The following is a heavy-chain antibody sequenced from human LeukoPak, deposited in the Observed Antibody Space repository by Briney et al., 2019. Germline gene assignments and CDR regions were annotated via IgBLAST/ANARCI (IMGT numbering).Heavy chain of an antibody. CDR1: GFTFSSYS. CDR3: AREDFSGRPRQVGIDY. J-gene: IGHJ4*02. D-gene: IGHD1-26*01. V-gene: IGHV3-7*01. Sequence: QSGGSLRLSCAASGFTFSSYSMNWVRQAPGKGLEWVANIKQDGSEKYYVDSVKGRFTISRDNAKNSLYLQMNSLRAEDTAVYYCAREDFSGRPRQVGIDYWGQGTLVTVSS. CDR2: IKQDGSEK.